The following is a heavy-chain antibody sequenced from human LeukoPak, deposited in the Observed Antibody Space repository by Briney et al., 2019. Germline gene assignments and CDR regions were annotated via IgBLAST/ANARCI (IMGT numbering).Heavy chain of an antibody. J-gene: IGHJ4*02. V-gene: IGHV3-23*01. CDR2: LSGSGENT. Sequence: GGSLRLSCAASGFTFSAYVMSWVRQAPGKGLEWVSGLSGSGENTYYADSVRGRFTISRDNSKSTVYLQMNSLRVEDTAVYYCAKAAYTYQGGFFDFWGQGTLVTVSS. CDR3: AKAAYTYQGGFFDF. D-gene: IGHD3-16*01. CDR1: GFTFSAYV.